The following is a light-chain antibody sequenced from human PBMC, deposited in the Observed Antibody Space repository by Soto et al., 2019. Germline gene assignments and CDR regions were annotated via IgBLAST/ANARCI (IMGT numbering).Light chain of an antibody. V-gene: IGLV2-14*03. CDR2: DVT. CDR1: SSDVGGYDH. CDR3: SSYTNQDTLL. Sequence: QSALTQPASVSGSPGQSITISCTGTSSDVGGYDHVSWYQQHPGKAPKLIIYDVTVRPSGISRRFSGSKSDNTASLAVSGLQPEDEADYYGSSYTNQDTLLFGGGTKLTVL. J-gene: IGLJ3*02.